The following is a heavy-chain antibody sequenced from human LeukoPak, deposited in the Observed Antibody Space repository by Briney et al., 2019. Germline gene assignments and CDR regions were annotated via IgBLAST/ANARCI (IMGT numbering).Heavy chain of an antibody. V-gene: IGHV1-18*01. CDR3: ARVLVVSSDAFDI. CDR2: ISTYTGNT. Sequence: ASVKVSCKTSGYTFTSYAISWVRQAPGQGLECMGWISTYTGNTDYAQKLQGRVTMTTDTSTSTAYMELRSLSSGDTAVYYCARVLVVSSDAFDIWGQGTMVTVSS. J-gene: IGHJ3*02. D-gene: IGHD3-22*01. CDR1: GYTFTSYA.